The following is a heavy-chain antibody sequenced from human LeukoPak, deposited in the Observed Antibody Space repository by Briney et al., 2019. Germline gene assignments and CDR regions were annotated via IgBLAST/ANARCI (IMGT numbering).Heavy chain of an antibody. V-gene: IGHV3-21*01. J-gene: IGHJ4*02. CDR2: ISSSSSYI. D-gene: IGHD1-26*01. CDR1: GFTFSSYS. Sequence: GGSLRLSCAPSGFTFSSYSMNWVRQAPGKGLEWVSSISSSSSYIYYADSVKGRFTISRDNAKNSLYLQMNSLRAEDTAVYYCASSIVGATKETDYWGQGTLVTVSS. CDR3: ASSIVGATKETDY.